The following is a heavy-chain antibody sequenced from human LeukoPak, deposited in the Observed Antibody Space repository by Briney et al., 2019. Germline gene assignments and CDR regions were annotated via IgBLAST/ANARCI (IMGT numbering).Heavy chain of an antibody. J-gene: IGHJ3*02. V-gene: IGHV3-13*01. Sequence: GGSLRLSCAASGFTFNDYDMHWVRQVTGKGLAWVSSLHTAGDAHYSVSVRGRFIISRDRSKTSFYLQMNSLRAEDSAMYYCSRGGQRAGYAFDIWGQGTVVTVSS. CDR3: SRGGQRAGYAFDI. CDR1: GFTFNDYD. CDR2: LHTAGDA.